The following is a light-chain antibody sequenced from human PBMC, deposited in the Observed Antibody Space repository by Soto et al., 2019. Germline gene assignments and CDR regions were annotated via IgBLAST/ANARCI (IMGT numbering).Light chain of an antibody. CDR2: GNS. CDR1: SSNIGAGYD. J-gene: IGLJ2*01. V-gene: IGLV1-40*01. CDR3: QSYDSSLSGSV. Sequence: QSVLTQPPSVSGAPGQRVTISCTGSSSNIGAGYDVHWYQQLPGTAPKLLIYGNSNRPSGVPDRFSGSKSGTSGSLAITGLQNEDEADYYCQSYDSSLSGSVFGGGTKLTVL.